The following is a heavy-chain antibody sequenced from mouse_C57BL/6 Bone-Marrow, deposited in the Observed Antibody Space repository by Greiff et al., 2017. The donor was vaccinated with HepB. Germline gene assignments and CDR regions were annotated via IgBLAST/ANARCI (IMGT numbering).Heavy chain of an antibody. CDR2: FYPGSGSI. V-gene: IGHV1-62-2*01. D-gene: IGHD4-1*01. J-gene: IGHJ2*01. CDR3: ARHEDLTGTLYYFDY. CDR1: GYTFTEYT. Sequence: VKLQESGAELVKPGASVKLSCKASGYTFTEYTIHWVKQRSGQGLEWIGWFYPGSGSIKYNEKFKDKATLTADKSSSTVYMELSRLTSEDSAVYFCARHEDLTGTLYYFDYWGQGTTLTVSS.